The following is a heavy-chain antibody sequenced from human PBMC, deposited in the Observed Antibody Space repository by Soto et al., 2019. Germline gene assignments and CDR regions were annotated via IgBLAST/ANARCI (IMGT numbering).Heavy chain of an antibody. J-gene: IGHJ6*02. D-gene: IGHD3-22*01. Sequence: ASVKVSCKASGYTFTGYYMHWVRQAPGQGLEWMGWINPNSGGTNYAQKFQGWVTMTRDTSISTAYMELSRLRSDDTAVYYCARGMGHYDSSGLLDYYSGMDVWGQGTTVTVYS. CDR2: INPNSGGT. V-gene: IGHV1-2*04. CDR3: ARGMGHYDSSGLLDYYSGMDV. CDR1: GYTFTGYY.